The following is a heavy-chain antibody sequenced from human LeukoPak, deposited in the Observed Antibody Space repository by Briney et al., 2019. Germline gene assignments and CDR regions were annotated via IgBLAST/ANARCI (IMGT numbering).Heavy chain of an antibody. J-gene: IGHJ5*02. CDR3: ARVPDSSSWYPSGWFDP. V-gene: IGHV4-4*07. CDR2: IYTSGST. Sequence: SETLSLTCTVSGGSISSYYWSWIRQPAGKGLEWIGRIYTSGSTNYNPSLKSRVTMSVDTSKNQSSLKLSSVTAADTAVYYCARVPDSSSWYPSGWFDPWGQGTLVTVSS. CDR1: GGSISSYY. D-gene: IGHD6-13*01.